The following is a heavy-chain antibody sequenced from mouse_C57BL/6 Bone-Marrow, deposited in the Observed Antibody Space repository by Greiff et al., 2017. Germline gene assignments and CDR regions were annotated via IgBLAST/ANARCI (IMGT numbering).Heavy chain of an antibody. CDR3: ARKHYGSSGYAMDY. D-gene: IGHD1-1*01. CDR2: IYPGDGDT. J-gene: IGHJ4*01. V-gene: IGHV1-80*01. CDR1: GYAFSSYW. Sequence: QVQLKESGAELVKPGASVKISCKASGYAFSSYWMNWVKQRPGKGLEWIGQIYPGDGDTNYNGKFKGKATLTADKSYSTAYMQLRSLTSEDSAVYFCARKHYGSSGYAMDYWGQGTSVTVSS.